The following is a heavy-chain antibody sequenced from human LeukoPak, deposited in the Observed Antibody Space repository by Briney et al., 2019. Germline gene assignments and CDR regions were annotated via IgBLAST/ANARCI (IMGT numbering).Heavy chain of an antibody. CDR2: MNPNSGNT. J-gene: IGHJ6*03. CDR3: ARALYGSGSYYYMDV. V-gene: IGHV1-8*03. D-gene: IGHD3-10*01. Sequence: ASVKVSCKASGYTFTSYDINWVRQATGQGLEWMGWMNPNSGNTGYAQKFQGRVTITRNTSISTAYMELSSLRSEDTAVYYCARALYGSGSYYYMDVWGKGTTVTVSS. CDR1: GYTFTSYD.